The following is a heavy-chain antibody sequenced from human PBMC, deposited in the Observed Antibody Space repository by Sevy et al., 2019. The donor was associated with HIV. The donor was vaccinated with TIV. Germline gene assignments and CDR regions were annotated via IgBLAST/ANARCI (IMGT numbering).Heavy chain of an antibody. CDR1: GYSFTSYW. J-gene: IGHJ4*02. V-gene: IGHV5-51*01. Sequence: GESLKISCKGSGYSFTSYWIGWVRQMPGQGLEWMGIIYPGDSDTRYNPSFQDQVTISADKSISTADLQWSSLKASDTAMYYCARKRNYYYGSGSYYYFDYWGQGTLVTVSS. CDR3: ARKRNYYYGSGSYYYFDY. CDR2: IYPGDSDT. D-gene: IGHD3-10*01.